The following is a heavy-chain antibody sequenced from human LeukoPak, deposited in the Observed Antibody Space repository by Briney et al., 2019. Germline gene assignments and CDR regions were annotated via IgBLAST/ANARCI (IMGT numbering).Heavy chain of an antibody. CDR2: INPDTGAT. V-gene: IGHV1-2*02. J-gene: IGHJ4*02. CDR1: GYTFTNYI. Sequence: GASVKVSCKASGYTFTNYIMHWVRQAPGQGLEWMGWINPDTGATNYAHNFQGRVSITRDTSISTSYMELSRLTSDETALYYCAREGHCSGGSCLDHWGQGTLVTAS. D-gene: IGHD2-15*01. CDR3: AREGHCSGGSCLDH.